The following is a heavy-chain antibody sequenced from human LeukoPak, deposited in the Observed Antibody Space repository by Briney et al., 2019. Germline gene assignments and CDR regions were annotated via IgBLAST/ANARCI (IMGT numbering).Heavy chain of an antibody. D-gene: IGHD1-1*01. V-gene: IGHV3-74*01. CDR2: INSDGSIT. CDR1: GFTFRSYW. Sequence: PGGSLRLSCTASGFTFRSYWMHWVRQAPGKGLVWVSRINSDGSITTYADSVKGRFTISRDNAKNTLYLQMNSLRAEDTAVYYCAKGYGTTGTASSNWLDPWGQGTLVTVSS. J-gene: IGHJ5*02. CDR3: AKGYGTTGTASSNWLDP.